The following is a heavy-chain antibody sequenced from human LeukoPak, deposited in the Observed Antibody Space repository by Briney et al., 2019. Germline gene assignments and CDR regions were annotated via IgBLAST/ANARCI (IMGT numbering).Heavy chain of an antibody. D-gene: IGHD5-18*01. Sequence: GESLKISGKGSGYSFTNYWIGGVRQMPGKGPEWMGIIYPGDSDTRYSPSFQGQVTISADKSISTAYLQWSSLKASDTAMFYCARHLRLWENWFDPGGQGTLVTVSS. CDR3: ARHLRLWENWFDP. CDR2: IYPGDSDT. CDR1: GYSFTNYW. J-gene: IGHJ5*02. V-gene: IGHV5-51*01.